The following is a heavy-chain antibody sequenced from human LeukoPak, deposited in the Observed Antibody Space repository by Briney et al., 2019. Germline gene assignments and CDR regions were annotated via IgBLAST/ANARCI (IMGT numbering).Heavy chain of an antibody. CDR2: IIPIFGTA. D-gene: IGHD6-6*01. CDR1: GGTFRSYA. Sequence: SVKVSCKASGGTFRSYAISWVRQAPGQGLEWMGGIIPIFGTANYAQKFQGRVTITADESTSTAYMELSSLRSEDTAVYYCARAKTLYSSLDAFDIWGQGTMVTVSA. CDR3: ARAKTLYSSLDAFDI. J-gene: IGHJ3*02. V-gene: IGHV1-69*13.